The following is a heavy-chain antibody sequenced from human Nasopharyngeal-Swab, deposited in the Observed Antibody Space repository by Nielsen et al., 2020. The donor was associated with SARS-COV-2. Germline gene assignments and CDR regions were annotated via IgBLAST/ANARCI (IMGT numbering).Heavy chain of an antibody. CDR3: ARQVVRGEYYYYGMDV. V-gene: IGHV3-48*02. CDR1: GFTFTSYS. D-gene: IGHD3-10*01. CDR2: ISSSSSTI. J-gene: IGHJ6*02. Sequence: GGSLRLSCAASGFTFTSYSMNWVCPAPGKGLEWVSYISSSSSTIYYADSVKGRFTISRDNAKNSLYLQMNSLRDEDTAVYYCARQVVRGEYYYYGMDVWGQGTTVTVSS.